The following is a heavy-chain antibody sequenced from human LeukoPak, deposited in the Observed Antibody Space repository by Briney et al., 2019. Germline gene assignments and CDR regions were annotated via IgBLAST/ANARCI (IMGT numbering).Heavy chain of an antibody. D-gene: IGHD3-22*01. Sequence: GGSLRLSCAASGFTFSSYAMSWVRQAPGKGLEWVSVISGSGATTHYADSVKGRFTISRDNSKNTLYLQMNSLRAEDTAVYYCVRDYYDSSGYYGADYWGQGTLVTVSS. CDR3: VRDYYDSSGYYGADY. CDR1: GFTFSSYA. J-gene: IGHJ4*02. V-gene: IGHV3-23*01. CDR2: ISGSGATT.